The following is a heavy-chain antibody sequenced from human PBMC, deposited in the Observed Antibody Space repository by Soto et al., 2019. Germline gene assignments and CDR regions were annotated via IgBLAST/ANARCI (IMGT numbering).Heavy chain of an antibody. V-gene: IGHV1-2*02. Sequence: ASVKVSCKASGYTFTYRYLHWVRQAPGQALEWMGWINPDSGDTRFAQNFQGRVTLTRDTSISTAYMELNTLRSDDTAVYYCTRASTVAGGSSNSLPNDYWGQGTLVTVSS. CDR3: TRASTVAGGSSNSLPNDY. CDR1: GYTFTYRY. J-gene: IGHJ4*02. CDR2: INPDSGDT. D-gene: IGHD6-19*01.